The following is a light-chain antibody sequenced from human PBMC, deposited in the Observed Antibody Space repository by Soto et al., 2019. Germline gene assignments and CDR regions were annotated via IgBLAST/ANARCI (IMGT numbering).Light chain of an antibody. CDR1: SSDVGGYNY. CDR2: DVN. Sequence: QSALTQPASVSGSPGQSITISCTGSSSDVGGYNYVSWYQQHPGKAPKLMLYDVNNRPSGVSDRFSGSKSGNTASLTISGLQAEDEADYYCNSYTSNNTPYVFGTGTKVTVL. CDR3: NSYTSNNTPYV. J-gene: IGLJ1*01. V-gene: IGLV2-14*01.